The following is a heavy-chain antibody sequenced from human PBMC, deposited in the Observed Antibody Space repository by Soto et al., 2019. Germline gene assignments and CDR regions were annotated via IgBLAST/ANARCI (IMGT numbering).Heavy chain of an antibody. CDR2: IHGGGNSA. CDR3: AREWDGDGYNSGWFDP. Sequence: PGESLKISCAASGFTFSGYAMSWVRQAPGKGLEWVSVIHGGGNSAYCADSVKGRFTISRDNAKNSLYLQMNSLRAEDTAVYYCAREWDGDGYNSGWFDPWGQGTLVTVSS. D-gene: IGHD5-12*01. CDR1: GFTFSGYA. J-gene: IGHJ5*02. V-gene: IGHV3-23*03.